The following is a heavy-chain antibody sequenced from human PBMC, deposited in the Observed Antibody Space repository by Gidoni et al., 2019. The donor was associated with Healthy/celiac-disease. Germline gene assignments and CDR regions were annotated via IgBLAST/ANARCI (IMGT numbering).Heavy chain of an antibody. CDR2: ISGSCGST. V-gene: IGHV3-23*01. CDR1: GFTFSSYA. CDR3: ARSPALYYMDV. D-gene: IGHD6-25*01. Sequence: EVQLLESGGGLVPPGGSLTLACAASGFTFSSYALRWVRQAPGKGLVWVSAISGSCGSTYYADSVKGRFTISRDNSKNTLYLQMNSLRAEDTAVYYCARSPALYYMDVWGKGTTVTVSS. J-gene: IGHJ6*03.